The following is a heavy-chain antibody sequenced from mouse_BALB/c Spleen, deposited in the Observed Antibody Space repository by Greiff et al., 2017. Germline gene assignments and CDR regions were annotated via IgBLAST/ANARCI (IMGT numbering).Heavy chain of an antibody. CDR2: IYPSDSYT. V-gene: IGHV1-69*02. CDR3: TTGTGTVFDY. Sequence: QVQLQQPGAELVRPGASVKLSCKASGYTFTSYWINWVKQRPGQGLEWIGNIYPSDSYTNYNQKFKDKATLTVDKSSSTAYMQLSSPTSEDSAVYYCTTGTGTVFDYWGQGTTLTVSS. CDR1: GYTFTSYW. J-gene: IGHJ2*01. D-gene: IGHD4-1*01.